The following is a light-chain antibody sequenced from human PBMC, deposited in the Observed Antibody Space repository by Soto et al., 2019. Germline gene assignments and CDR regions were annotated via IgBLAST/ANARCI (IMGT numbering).Light chain of an antibody. CDR1: QSVSTY. V-gene: IGKV3-11*01. CDR3: HQRSQGIT. J-gene: IGKJ5*01. CDR2: DAS. Sequence: EIELTQSPATLSLSPGERATLSCRASQSVSTYLAWYQQKPGQAPRLLIYDASNRATGIPTRFSGSGSGTDFTLAISNQEPGDFAVFYCHQRSQGITVSQGTRLEIK.